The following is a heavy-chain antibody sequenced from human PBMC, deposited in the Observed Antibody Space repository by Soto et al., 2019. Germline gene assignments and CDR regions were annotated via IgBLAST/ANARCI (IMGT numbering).Heavy chain of an antibody. J-gene: IGHJ4*02. D-gene: IGHD4-17*01. Sequence: QVQLVQSGAEVKKPGSSVKVSCKASGGTFSSYAISWVRQAPGQGLEWMGGIIPIFGTANYAQKFQGRVTLPADESTGTGSMGLGSLRSEDAAVYYCARGTTGTAPGSLGNWGQGTLVTVSS. V-gene: IGHV1-69*12. CDR1: GGTFSSYA. CDR3: ARGTTGTAPGSLGN. CDR2: IIPIFGTA.